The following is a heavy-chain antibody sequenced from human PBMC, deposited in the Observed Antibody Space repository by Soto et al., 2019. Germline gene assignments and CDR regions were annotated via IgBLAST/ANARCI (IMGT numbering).Heavy chain of an antibody. CDR3: ARDQEPYGSGSYYSRGNYYYGMDV. CDR2: IYYSGST. D-gene: IGHD3-10*01. CDR1: GGSISSGGYY. V-gene: IGHV4-31*03. J-gene: IGHJ6*02. Sequence: PSETLSLTCTVSGGSISSGGYYWSWIRQHPGKGLEWIGYIYYSGSTYYNPSLKSRVTISVDTSKNQFSLKLSSVTAADTAVYYCARDQEPYGSGSYYSRGNYYYGMDVWGQGTTVTVSS.